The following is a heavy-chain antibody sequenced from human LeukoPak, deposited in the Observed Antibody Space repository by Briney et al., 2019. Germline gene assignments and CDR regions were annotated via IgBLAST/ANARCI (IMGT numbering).Heavy chain of an antibody. CDR3: ARGSATGDFPPNY. D-gene: IGHD7-27*01. J-gene: IGHJ4*02. CDR1: GYTXTGYY. Sequence: GASVKVSCKASGYTXTGYYMHWVRQAPGQGLDWMGWINHNSGGTNYAQQFQGRVTMTRDTSISTAYMDLTRLRSDDTAVYYCARGSATGDFPPNYWGQGTLVTVSS. CDR2: INHNSGGT. V-gene: IGHV1-2*02.